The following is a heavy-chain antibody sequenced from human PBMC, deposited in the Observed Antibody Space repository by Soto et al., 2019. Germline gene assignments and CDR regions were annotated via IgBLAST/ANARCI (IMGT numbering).Heavy chain of an antibody. CDR3: AKGWTTVEGAGYYYYGMDV. Sequence: GGSLRLSCAASGFTFSSYAMSWVRQAPGKGLEWVSAIGGSGGSTYNADSVKGRFNISRDNSKNTLYLQMNSLRAEDTAVYYCAKGWTTVEGAGYYYYGMDVWGQGTTVTVSS. CDR1: GFTFSSYA. V-gene: IGHV3-23*01. J-gene: IGHJ6*02. CDR2: IGGSGGST. D-gene: IGHD4-17*01.